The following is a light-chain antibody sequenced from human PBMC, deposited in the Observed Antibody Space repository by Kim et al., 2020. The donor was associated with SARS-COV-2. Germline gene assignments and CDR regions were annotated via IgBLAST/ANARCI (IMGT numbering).Light chain of an antibody. Sequence: EIVLTQSPGSLSLSLGERATLSCRASQTLTGNSLAWYQQKPGQTPRLLIYGASSRATGTPDRFSGSGSGTDFTLTISRLEPQDFAVYYCQQYAASFTFGRGTKVDIK. CDR2: GAS. J-gene: IGKJ4*01. CDR3: QQYAASFT. V-gene: IGKV3-20*01. CDR1: QTLTGNS.